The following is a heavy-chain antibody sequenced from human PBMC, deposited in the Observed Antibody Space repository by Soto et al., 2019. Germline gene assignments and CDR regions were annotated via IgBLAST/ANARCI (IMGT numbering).Heavy chain of an antibody. Sequence: ESGGGLVQPGRSLRLSCAAFGFTFEDSAMHWIRQTPGKGLEWVAGINWNSGSVGYADSVQGRFTISRDNANNSLFLQMDSLRAEDTAFYYCAKGRGALAVVSNWFDPWGQGTLVTVSS. CDR3: AKGRGALAVVSNWFDP. D-gene: IGHD6-19*01. CDR1: GFTFEDSA. J-gene: IGHJ5*02. V-gene: IGHV3-9*01. CDR2: INWNSGSV.